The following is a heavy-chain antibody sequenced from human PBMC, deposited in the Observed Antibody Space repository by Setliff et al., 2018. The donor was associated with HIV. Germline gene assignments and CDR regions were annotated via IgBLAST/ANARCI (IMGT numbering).Heavy chain of an antibody. D-gene: IGHD6-19*01. V-gene: IGHV1-18*01. CDR2: ISDDNGKT. CDR3: ARDIRYPGYSSGWFEY. Sequence: ASVKVSCKAAGYSFSTYGISWVRQAPGQGLEWMGRISDDNGKTYYAQKFQGRVTMTTDTSTSTAYMELRSLRSDDTAVYYCARDIRYPGYSSGWFEYWGQGTLVTVSS. J-gene: IGHJ4*02. CDR1: GYSFSTYG.